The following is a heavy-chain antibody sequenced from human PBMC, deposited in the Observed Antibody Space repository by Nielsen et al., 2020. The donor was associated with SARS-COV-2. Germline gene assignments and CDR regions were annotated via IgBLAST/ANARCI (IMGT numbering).Heavy chain of an antibody. Sequence: GESLKISCGASGFTISSSFMSWVRQAPGKGLTWVSHINFDGTGTSYADSVKGRFTISRDNAKNTVYLQMNSLRAEDTAVYYCARDGVVGSTNTFDVWGQGTVVTVSS. CDR2: INFDGTGT. D-gene: IGHD1-26*01. CDR1: GFTISSSF. V-gene: IGHV3-74*01. J-gene: IGHJ3*01. CDR3: ARDGVVGSTNTFDV.